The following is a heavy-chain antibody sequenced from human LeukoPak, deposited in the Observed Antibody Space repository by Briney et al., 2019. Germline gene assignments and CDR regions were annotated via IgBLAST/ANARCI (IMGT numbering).Heavy chain of an antibody. J-gene: IGHJ4*02. D-gene: IGHD3-9*01. CDR3: ARDEYDIHYFDY. V-gene: IGHV3-21*01. Sequence: GGSLRLSCAASGFTFSSYSMNWVRQAPGKGLEWVSSISSSSSYIYYADSVKGRFTISRDNAKNSLYLQMNSLRAEDTAVYYCARDEYDIHYFDYWGQGTLVTVSS. CDR1: GFTFSSYS. CDR2: ISSSSSYI.